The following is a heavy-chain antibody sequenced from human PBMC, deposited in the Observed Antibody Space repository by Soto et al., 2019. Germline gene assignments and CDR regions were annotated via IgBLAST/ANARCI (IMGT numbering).Heavy chain of an antibody. CDR1: GYTFTIYA. Sequence: ASVKVSCTASGYTFTIYAMHWVRQAPGQRLEWMGWINAGNGNTKYSQKFQGRVTITRDTSASTAYMELSSLRSEDTAVYYCARLIFPLIKSDFWSDELDGMAVWGQGTTVTVSS. V-gene: IGHV1-3*01. CDR3: ARLIFPLIKSDFWSDELDGMAV. D-gene: IGHD3-3*01. J-gene: IGHJ6*02. CDR2: INAGNGNT.